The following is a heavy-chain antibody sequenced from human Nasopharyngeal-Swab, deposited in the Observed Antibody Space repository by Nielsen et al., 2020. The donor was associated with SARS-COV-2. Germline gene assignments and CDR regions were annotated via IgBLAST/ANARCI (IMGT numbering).Heavy chain of an antibody. J-gene: IGHJ6*02. CDR3: ARIPRVSSVFGYYYYGMDV. CDR1: GFSLSNARMG. Sequence: SGPTLVKPTETLTLTCTVSGFSLSNARMGVSWIRQPPGEALEWLAHIFSNDEKSYSTSLKSRLTISKDTSKSQVVLTMTNMDPVDTATYYCARIPRVSSVFGYYYYGMDVWGQGTTVTVSS. D-gene: IGHD3-10*01. CDR2: IFSNDEK. V-gene: IGHV2-26*01.